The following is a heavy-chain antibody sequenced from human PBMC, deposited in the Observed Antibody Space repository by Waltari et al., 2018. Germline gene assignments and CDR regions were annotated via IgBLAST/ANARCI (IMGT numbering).Heavy chain of an antibody. Sequence: QLQLQESDPGLVKPSETLSLTCTVSGGSISSSSSYWGWIRQPPGKGLEWIGSIYYSGSTYYNPSLKSRVTISVDTSKNQFSLKLSSVTAADTAVYYCARGVPSSWPSDAFDIWGQGTMVTVSS. CDR2: IYYSGST. V-gene: IGHV4-39*07. D-gene: IGHD6-13*01. J-gene: IGHJ3*02. CDR1: GGSISSSSSY. CDR3: ARGVPSSWPSDAFDI.